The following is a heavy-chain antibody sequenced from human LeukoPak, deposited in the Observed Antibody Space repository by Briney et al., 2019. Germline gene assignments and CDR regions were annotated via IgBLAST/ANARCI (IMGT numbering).Heavy chain of an antibody. CDR1: GFTFSSYS. CDR3: ARVGVVMNYGMDV. J-gene: IGHJ6*02. Sequence: PGGSLRLSCAASGFTFSSYSMNWVRQAPGKGLEWVSSISSSSSYIYYADSVKGRFTISRDNAKNSLYLQMNSLRAEDTAVYYCARVGVVMNYGMDVWGQGTTVTVSS. D-gene: IGHD3-3*01. V-gene: IGHV3-21*01. CDR2: ISSSSSYI.